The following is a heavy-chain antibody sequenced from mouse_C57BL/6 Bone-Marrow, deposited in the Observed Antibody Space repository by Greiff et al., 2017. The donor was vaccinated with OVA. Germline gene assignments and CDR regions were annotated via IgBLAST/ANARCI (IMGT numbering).Heavy chain of an antibody. CDR3: APYDYDDLAVAY. J-gene: IGHJ3*01. D-gene: IGHD2-4*01. V-gene: IGHV1-64*01. Sequence: VQLQQPGAELVKPGASVKLSCKASGYTFTSYWMHWVKQRPGQGLEWIGMIHPNSGSTNYNEKFKSKATLTVDKSSSTAYMQLSSLTSEDSAVYYCAPYDYDDLAVAYWGQGTLVTVSA. CDR1: GYTFTSYW. CDR2: IHPNSGST.